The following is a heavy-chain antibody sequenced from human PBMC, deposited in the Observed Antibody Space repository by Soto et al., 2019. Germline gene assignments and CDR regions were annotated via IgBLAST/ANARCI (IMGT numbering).Heavy chain of an antibody. CDR2: IYYSGGT. V-gene: IGHV4-59*12. CDR1: GGSITNYY. D-gene: IGHD6-19*01. J-gene: IGHJ4*02. CDR3: ARESVVAVAGFDY. Sequence: SETLSLTCTVSGGSITNYYWSWIRQPPGKGLEWIGYIYYSGGTYYNPSLKSRVTISVDTSKNQFSLKLSSVTAADTAVYYCARESVVAVAGFDYWGQGALVTVSS.